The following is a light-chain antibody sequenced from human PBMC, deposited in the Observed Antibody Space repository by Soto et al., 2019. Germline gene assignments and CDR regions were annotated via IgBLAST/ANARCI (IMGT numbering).Light chain of an antibody. CDR2: GAS. CDR3: QQYNTWWT. Sequence: EIVMTQSPATLSVSPGERVTLSCRASQSVSNSLAWYQQKPGQAPRLLIYGASTRAIGIPARFSGSGSETEFTLTISSLQSEDFAVYYCQQYNTWWTFGQGTKVEIK. V-gene: IGKV3-15*01. J-gene: IGKJ1*01. CDR1: QSVSNS.